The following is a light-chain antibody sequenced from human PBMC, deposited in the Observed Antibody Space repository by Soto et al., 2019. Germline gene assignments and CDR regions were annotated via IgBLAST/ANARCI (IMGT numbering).Light chain of an antibody. CDR1: QSANSNY. Sequence: EIVLTQSPGTLSLSPGERATLSCRASQSANSNYLAWYQQKPGQAPRLLMYAASSRATGIPDRFSGRGSGTDFTITISRVAPEDSAVYYWQQYDNSPRTYGQGTKVEIK. CDR2: AAS. J-gene: IGKJ1*01. V-gene: IGKV3-20*01. CDR3: QQYDNSPRT.